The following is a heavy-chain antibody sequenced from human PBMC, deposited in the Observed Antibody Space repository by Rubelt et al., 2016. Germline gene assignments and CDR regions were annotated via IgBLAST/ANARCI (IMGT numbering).Heavy chain of an antibody. J-gene: IGHJ5*02. Sequence: QVQLQESGPGLVKPSETLSLTCTVSGGSISSYYWSWIRQPPGKGLEWIGYIYYSGSTNYNPSLKSRCTISVDTAKNQFSRKLSSVTAADTAVYYCARDVQRGSIWFGERGWFDPWGQGTLVTVSS. D-gene: IGHD3-10*01. CDR1: GGSISSYY. CDR3: ARDVQRGSIWFGERGWFDP. V-gene: IGHV4-59*01. CDR2: IYYSGST.